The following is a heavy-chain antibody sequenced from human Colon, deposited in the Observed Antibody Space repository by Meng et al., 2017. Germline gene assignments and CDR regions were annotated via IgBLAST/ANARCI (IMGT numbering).Heavy chain of an antibody. CDR1: GGSVRSSTHS. Sequence: QVQLQESGPGLVRPPEPWSPPCTVSGGSVRSSTHSWSWIRQPPGKGLEWIGYIYDSGSNNYNPSLKSRVTISVDTSKNQFSLKLSSVTAADTAVYYCARRVRGVISWFDPWGQGTLVTVSS. J-gene: IGHJ5*02. CDR3: ARRVRGVISWFDP. V-gene: IGHV4-61*01. CDR2: IYDSGSN. D-gene: IGHD3-10*01.